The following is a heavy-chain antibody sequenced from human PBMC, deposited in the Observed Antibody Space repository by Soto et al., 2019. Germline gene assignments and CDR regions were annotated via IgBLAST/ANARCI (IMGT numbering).Heavy chain of an antibody. Sequence: SETLSLTCTVSGGSISSYYWSWIRQPPGKGLEWIGYIYYSGSTNYNPSLKSRVTISVDTSKNQFSLKLSSVTAADTAVYYCARTYLNCTNGVCYRGSPFDYWGQGTLVTVSS. CDR2: IYYSGST. CDR1: GGSISSYY. CDR3: ARTYLNCTNGVCYRGSPFDY. D-gene: IGHD2-8*01. J-gene: IGHJ4*02. V-gene: IGHV4-59*01.